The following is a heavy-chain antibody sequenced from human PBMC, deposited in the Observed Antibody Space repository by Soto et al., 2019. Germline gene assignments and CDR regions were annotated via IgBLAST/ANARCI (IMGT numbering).Heavy chain of an antibody. J-gene: IGHJ3*02. V-gene: IGHV2-5*02. CDR1: GFSLSTSGVG. CDR3: AHRPSSTYYDIFTGYYLDAFDI. CDR2: IYWDDDK. Sequence: SGPTLVNPTQTLTLTCTFSGFSLSTSGVGVAWIRQPPGKALEWLALIYWDDDKRYSPSLKSRLTITKDTSKNQVVLTMTNMDPVDTATYYCAHRPSSTYYDIFTGYYLDAFDIWGQGTMVT. D-gene: IGHD3-9*01.